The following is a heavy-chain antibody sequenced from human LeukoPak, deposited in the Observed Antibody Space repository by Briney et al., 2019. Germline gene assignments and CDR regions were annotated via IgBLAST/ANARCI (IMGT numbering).Heavy chain of an antibody. D-gene: IGHD1-7*01. CDR1: GFTFSDYY. Sequence: PGGSLRLSCAASGFTFSDYYMSWIRQAPGKGLEWVSYISSNGSTIYYADSVKGRFTISRDNAKNSLYLQMNSLRAEDTAVYYCARARRTGTRVPDNRPDYYGMDVWGQGTTVTVSS. CDR2: ISSNGSTI. J-gene: IGHJ6*02. CDR3: ARARRTGTRVPDNRPDYYGMDV. V-gene: IGHV3-11*01.